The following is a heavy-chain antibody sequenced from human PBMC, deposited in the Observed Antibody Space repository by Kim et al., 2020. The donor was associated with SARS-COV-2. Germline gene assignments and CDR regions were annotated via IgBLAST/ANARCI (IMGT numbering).Heavy chain of an antibody. CDR2: INSDGSST. CDR1: GFTFSRSW. J-gene: IGHJ4*02. D-gene: IGHD7-27*01. Sequence: GGSLRLSCAASGFTFSRSWMHWVRQAPGKGLVWVSRINSDGSSTSYADSVKGRFTISRDNAKNTLYLQMNSLRAEDTAVYYCARVGHLGADYWGAQLYYFDDCGQGTLVTVSS. CDR3: ARVGHLGADYWGAQLYYFDD. V-gene: IGHV3-74*01.